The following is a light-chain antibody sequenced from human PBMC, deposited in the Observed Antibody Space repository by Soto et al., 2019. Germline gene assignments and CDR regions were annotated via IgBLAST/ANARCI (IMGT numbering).Light chain of an antibody. Sequence: EIVLTQSPGTLSLSPGERATLSCRASQSVISSSLAWYQQRPGQAPRLLTYGASIRATGIPDRFSGSGSGTDFTLTISRLEPEDFVVFYCQQYGSSPLTFGGGTKVDIK. V-gene: IGKV3-20*01. CDR1: QSVISSS. CDR2: GAS. J-gene: IGKJ4*01. CDR3: QQYGSSPLT.